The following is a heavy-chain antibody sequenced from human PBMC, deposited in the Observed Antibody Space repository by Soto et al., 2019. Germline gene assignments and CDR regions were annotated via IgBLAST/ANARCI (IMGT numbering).Heavy chain of an antibody. Sequence: QVQLQESGPGLVKPSQTLSLTCTVSGGSLSSGGYYWSWIRQPPGKGLEWIGYIYYSGSTYYNPSLKSRVTISVYTSKNQFSLKLSSVTAADTAVYDCARGTISKDPYYDYIDVWGKGTTVTVSS. D-gene: IGHD3-3*01. V-gene: IGHV4-31*03. CDR3: ARGTISKDPYYDYIDV. CDR2: IYYSGST. CDR1: GGSLSSGGYY. J-gene: IGHJ6*03.